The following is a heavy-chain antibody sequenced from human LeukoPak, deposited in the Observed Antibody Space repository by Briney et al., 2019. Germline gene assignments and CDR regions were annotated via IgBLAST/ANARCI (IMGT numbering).Heavy chain of an antibody. CDR2: ISGSDGST. J-gene: IGHJ4*02. CDR1: GFTFSSYA. D-gene: IGHD3-22*01. CDR3: AKEYDSSGYYFCYFDY. Sequence: GGSLRLSCAASGFTFSSYAMSWVRQAPGKGLEWVSAISGSDGSTYYADSVKGRFTISRDNSKNTLYLQMNSLRAEDTAVYYCAKEYDSSGYYFCYFDYWGQGTLVTVSS. V-gene: IGHV3-23*01.